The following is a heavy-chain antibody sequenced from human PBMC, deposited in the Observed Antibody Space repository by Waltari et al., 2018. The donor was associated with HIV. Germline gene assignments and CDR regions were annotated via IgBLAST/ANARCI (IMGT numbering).Heavy chain of an antibody. D-gene: IGHD3-22*01. Sequence: EVQLVESGGGLAQPGGSLRISCAASGFTFSDPYMDWVRQAPGKGLEWVGRTRNKANSYTTEYAASVKGRFTISRDDSKNSLYLQMNSLKTEDTAVYYCARTYHYDSSGPDAFDIWGQGTMVTVSS. CDR3: ARTYHYDSSGPDAFDI. CDR2: TRNKANSYTT. V-gene: IGHV3-72*01. J-gene: IGHJ3*02. CDR1: GFTFSDPY.